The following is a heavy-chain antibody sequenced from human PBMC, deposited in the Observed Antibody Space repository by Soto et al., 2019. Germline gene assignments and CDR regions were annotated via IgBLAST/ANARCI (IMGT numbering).Heavy chain of an antibody. J-gene: IGHJ3*02. CDR2: IYYSGST. V-gene: IGHV4-59*01. CDR3: ARVPWPVVAATVRGAFDI. Sequence: SETLSLTCTVSGGSISSYDWSWIRQPPGKGLEWIGYIYYSGSTNYNPSLKSRVTISVDTSKNQFSLKLSSVTAADTAVYYCARVPWPVVAATVRGAFDIWGQGTIVTVSS. D-gene: IGHD2-15*01. CDR1: GGSISSYD.